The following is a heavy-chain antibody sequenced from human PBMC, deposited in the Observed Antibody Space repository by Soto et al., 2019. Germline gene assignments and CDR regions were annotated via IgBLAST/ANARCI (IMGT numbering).Heavy chain of an antibody. CDR3: ASSLIEYSASEALDY. CDR2: IKQDGSEK. J-gene: IGHJ4*02. Sequence: GGSLRLSCAASGFTFSSYWMSWVRQAPGKGLEWVANIKQDGSEKYYVDSVKGRFTISRDNAKNSLYLQMNSLRAEDTAVYYCASSLIEYSASEALDYWAQEPLFTVPS. D-gene: IGHD5-12*01. V-gene: IGHV3-7*01. CDR1: GFTFSSYW.